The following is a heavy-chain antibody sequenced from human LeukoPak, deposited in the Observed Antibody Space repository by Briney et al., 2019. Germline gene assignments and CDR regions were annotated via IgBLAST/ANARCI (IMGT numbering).Heavy chain of an antibody. CDR1: GFTFSSYS. V-gene: IGHV3-21*01. CDR2: ISSSSSYI. Sequence: GGSLRLSCAASGFTFSSYSMNWVRQAPGKGLEWVSSISSSSSYIYYADSVKGRFTISRDNAKNSLYLQMNSLRAEDTAVYHCARGGDMVIGYWDQGTLVTVSS. CDR3: ARGGDMVIGY. J-gene: IGHJ4*02. D-gene: IGHD5-18*01.